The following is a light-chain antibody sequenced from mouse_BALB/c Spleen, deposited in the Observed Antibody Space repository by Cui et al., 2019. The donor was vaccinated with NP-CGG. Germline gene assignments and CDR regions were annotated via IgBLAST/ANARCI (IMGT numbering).Light chain of an antibody. CDR2: GTN. V-gene: IGLV1*01. CDR1: TRAVTTSNY. CDR3: ALWYSNHWV. J-gene: IGLJ1*01. Sequence: AVATQASALTTSPGETVTLTCRSSTRAVTTSNYANWVQEKPDHLFTGLIGGTNNRAPGVPARFSGSLIGNKAALTITGAQTEDEAIYFCALWYSNHWVFGGGTKLTVL.